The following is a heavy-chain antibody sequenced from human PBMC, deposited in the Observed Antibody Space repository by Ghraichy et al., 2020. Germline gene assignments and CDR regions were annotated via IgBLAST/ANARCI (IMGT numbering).Heavy chain of an antibody. D-gene: IGHD2-21*02. CDR3: ARDYCGGDCYSWTRWAYYFDY. CDR2: ITSSSSTI. CDR1: GLTFSSHS. Sequence: GGSLRLSCAASGLTFSSHSMSWVRQAPGKGLEWVSYITSSSSTIYYADSVKGRFTISRDNAKNSLDLQMNGLRDEDTAVYYCARDYCGGDCYSWTRWAYYFDYWGQGTLVTVSS. J-gene: IGHJ4*02. V-gene: IGHV3-48*02.